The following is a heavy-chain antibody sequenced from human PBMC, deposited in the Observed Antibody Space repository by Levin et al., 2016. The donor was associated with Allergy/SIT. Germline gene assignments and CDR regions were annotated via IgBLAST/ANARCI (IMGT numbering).Heavy chain of an antibody. V-gene: IGHV4-34*01. J-gene: IGHJ6*04. Sequence: SETLSLTCAVYGGSFSGYYWSWIRQPPGKGLEWIGEINHSGSTNYNPSLKSRVTISVDTSKNQFSLKLSSVTAADTAVYYCASSLPYRFRPPLDVWGKGTTVTVSS. D-gene: IGHD5-18*01. CDR2: INHSGST. CDR1: GGSFSGYY. CDR3: ASSLPYRFRPPLDV.